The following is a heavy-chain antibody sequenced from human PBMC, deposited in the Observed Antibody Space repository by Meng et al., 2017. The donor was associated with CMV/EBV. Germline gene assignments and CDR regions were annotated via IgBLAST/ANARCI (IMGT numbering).Heavy chain of an antibody. CDR2: IIPILGIA. CDR1: GYTFTGYY. Sequence: SVKVSCKASGYTFTGYYMHWVRQAPGQGLEWMGGIIPILGIANYAQKFQGRVTITADKSTSTAYMELSSLRSEDTAVYYCARVDCGGDCYRGGWFDPWGQGTLVTVSS. V-gene: IGHV1-69*10. D-gene: IGHD2-21*01. CDR3: ARVDCGGDCYRGGWFDP. J-gene: IGHJ5*02.